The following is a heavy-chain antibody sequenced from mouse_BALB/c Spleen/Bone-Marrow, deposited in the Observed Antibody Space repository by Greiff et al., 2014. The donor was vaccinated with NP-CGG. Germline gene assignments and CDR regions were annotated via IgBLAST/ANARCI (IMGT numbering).Heavy chain of an antibody. V-gene: IGHV1S41*01. Sequence: DLVKPGASVKLSCKASGYTFTSYWINWIKQRPGQGLEWIGRIPPGSGTTYYNEMFKGKATLTVDTSSTTAYIQLSSLSSEDSAVYFGARGSYYCGSSSPWFAYWGQGTLVTVSA. D-gene: IGHD1-1*01. CDR2: IPPGSGTT. CDR3: ARGSYYCGSSSPWFAY. CDR1: GYTFTSYW. J-gene: IGHJ3*01.